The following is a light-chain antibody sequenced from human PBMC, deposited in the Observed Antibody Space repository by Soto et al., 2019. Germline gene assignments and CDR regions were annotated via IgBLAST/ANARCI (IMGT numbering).Light chain of an antibody. Sequence: EIVLTQSPGTLSLSPGERATLSCRASQSVSSTYVAWYQQKSGQAPRLLIYGASSRVTGIPDRFSGSGSGTGFTLTISRLEPEDFAVYYCHQYVSSWTFGQGTKVDIK. V-gene: IGKV3-20*01. CDR3: HQYVSSWT. CDR2: GAS. CDR1: QSVSSTY. J-gene: IGKJ1*01.